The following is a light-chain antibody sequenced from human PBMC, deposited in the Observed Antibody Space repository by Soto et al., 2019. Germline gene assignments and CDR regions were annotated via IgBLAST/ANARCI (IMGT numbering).Light chain of an antibody. V-gene: IGKV1-39*01. CDR3: QQSDSTPPCT. Sequence: DIQMTQSPSSLSASVGDSVTITCRASQSISKYLSWFQQKLGKAPKLLIYATSSLQSGVQSRFSCRRSGTDFPLTISSLQPEDFATAYCQQSDSTPPCTFGQGTKVEIK. CDR1: QSISKY. J-gene: IGKJ1*01. CDR2: ATS.